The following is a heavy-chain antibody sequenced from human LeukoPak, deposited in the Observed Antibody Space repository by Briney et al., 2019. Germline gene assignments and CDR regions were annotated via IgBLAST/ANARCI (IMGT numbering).Heavy chain of an antibody. V-gene: IGHV1-18*01. J-gene: IGHJ5*02. CDR2: ISNYNGNT. Sequence: ASVKVSCKASGYTFTDHGISWVRQAPGQGLEWMGWISNYNGNTHYAQKLQGRVTMTTDTSTNTAYMELRSLRSDDTAVYYCARTLGATIRWFDPWGQGTLVTVSS. CDR3: ARTLGATIRWFDP. D-gene: IGHD1-26*01. CDR1: GYTFTDHG.